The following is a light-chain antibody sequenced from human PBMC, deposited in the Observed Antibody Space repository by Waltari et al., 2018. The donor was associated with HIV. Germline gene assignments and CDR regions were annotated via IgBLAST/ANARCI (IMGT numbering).Light chain of an antibody. J-gene: IGKJ2*01. CDR2: KVS. Sequence: DVVMTQSPLSLPVTLGQPASISCKSSQSLVHTDGNTYLNWFQQRPGQSPRRLIYKVSNRDSGVPDRFSGSGSGTDFTLRISKVEADDVGIYYCMQGSHPYTFGQGSKLEI. V-gene: IGKV2-30*02. CDR1: QSLVHTDGNTY. CDR3: MQGSHPYT.